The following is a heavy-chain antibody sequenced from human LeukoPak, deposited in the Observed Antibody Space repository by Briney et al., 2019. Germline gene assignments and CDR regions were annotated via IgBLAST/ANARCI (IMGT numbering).Heavy chain of an antibody. CDR3: AKVKGEVIGAFDI. CDR1: GFTFSSYG. J-gene: IGHJ3*02. D-gene: IGHD3-16*01. CDR2: IWYDGSNK. V-gene: IGHV3-30*02. Sequence: GGSLRLSCAASGFTFSSYGMHWVRQAPGKGLEWVAVIWYDGSNKYYADSVKGRFTISRYDSKNTLYLQMNSLRAEDTAVYYCAKVKGEVIGAFDIWGQGTMVTVSS.